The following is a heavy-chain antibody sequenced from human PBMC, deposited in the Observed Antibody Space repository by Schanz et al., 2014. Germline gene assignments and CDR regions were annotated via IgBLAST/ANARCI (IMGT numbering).Heavy chain of an antibody. CDR2: VWSDGNTK. J-gene: IGHJ6*03. CDR3: ARDTVALVPEYFIDV. CDR1: GFTFSRFG. Sequence: QVQLVESGGGVVRPGRSLRLSCATSGFTFSRFGMHWVRQAPGKGPEWEALVWSDGNTKYYVDSVKGRFTISRDNSMNTMNLQMDGLRVEDTAVYYCARDTVALVPEYFIDVWGKGTPVTVSS. D-gene: IGHD2-15*01. V-gene: IGHV3-33*01.